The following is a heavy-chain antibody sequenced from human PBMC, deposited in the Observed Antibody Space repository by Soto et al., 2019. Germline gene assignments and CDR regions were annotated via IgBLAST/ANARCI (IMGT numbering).Heavy chain of an antibody. Sequence: QVQLQESGPGLVKPSETLSLTCTVSGGSISSYYWSWIRQPPGKGLEWIGYIYYSGSTNYNPSLKSRVTISVDTSKNQFSLKLTSVTAADTAVYYCARGYCSGGSCYSRVVDCGGQGTLVTVSS. CDR2: IYYSGST. CDR3: ARGYCSGGSCYSRVVDC. V-gene: IGHV4-59*01. J-gene: IGHJ4*02. CDR1: GGSISSYY. D-gene: IGHD2-15*01.